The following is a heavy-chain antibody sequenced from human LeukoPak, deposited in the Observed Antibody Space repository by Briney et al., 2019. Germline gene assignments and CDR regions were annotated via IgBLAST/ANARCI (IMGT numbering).Heavy chain of an antibody. CDR1: GFTLRNSA. D-gene: IGHD2-8*02. J-gene: IGHJ4*02. Sequence: GGSLRLSFEASGFTLRNSAMSWVRQAPGKGLEWVSTISGSGGGTYYADSVKGRFAISRDTSRNSLYLQMNSLRAEDTAVYYCAKAGNFWYYFDYWGQGTLVTVSS. V-gene: IGHV3-23*01. CDR2: ISGSGGGT. CDR3: AKAGNFWYYFDY.